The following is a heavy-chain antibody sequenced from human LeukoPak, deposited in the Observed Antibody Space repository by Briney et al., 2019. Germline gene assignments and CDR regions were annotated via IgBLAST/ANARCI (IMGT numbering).Heavy chain of an antibody. CDR1: GFTFINHW. V-gene: IGHV3-7*01. CDR3: AREIWWRFDY. D-gene: IGHD5-12*01. Sequence: GGSLRLSCSASGFTFINHWMSWIRQAPGKGLECVAKINPDGSDKFYMDSVRGRFTISRDNSKNSLFLQLDSLRAEDTAVYYCAREIWWRFDYWGQGRLVTVSS. CDR2: INPDGSDK. J-gene: IGHJ4*02.